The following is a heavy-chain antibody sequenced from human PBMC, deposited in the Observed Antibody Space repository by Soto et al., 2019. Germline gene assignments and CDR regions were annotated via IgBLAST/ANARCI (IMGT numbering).Heavy chain of an antibody. CDR1: GFTFDDYG. J-gene: IGHJ4*02. CDR3: ARAQGYCSSTSCYVFDY. V-gene: IGHV3-20*04. CDR2: INWNGGST. Sequence: EVQLVESGGGVVRPGGSLRLSCAASGFTFDDYGMSWVRQAPGKGLEWVSGINWNGGSTGYADSVKGRFTISRDNAKNSLYLHMNSLRAEDTALYYCARAQGYCSSTSCYVFDYWGQGTLVTVSS. D-gene: IGHD2-2*01.